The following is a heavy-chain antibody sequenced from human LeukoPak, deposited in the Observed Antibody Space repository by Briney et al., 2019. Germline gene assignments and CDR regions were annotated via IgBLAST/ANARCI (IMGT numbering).Heavy chain of an antibody. CDR3: ARRPSYYYGSGSYSPQGLNY. CDR1: GGSISSYY. V-gene: IGHV4-4*07. CDR2: IYTNGST. J-gene: IGHJ4*02. D-gene: IGHD3-10*01. Sequence: PLETLSLTCTVSGGSISSYYWNWIRQPAGKGLEWIGRIYTNGSTNYNPSLKSRVTMSVDTSKNQFSLKLSSVTAADTAVYYCARRPSYYYGSGSYSPQGLNYWGQGTLVTVSS.